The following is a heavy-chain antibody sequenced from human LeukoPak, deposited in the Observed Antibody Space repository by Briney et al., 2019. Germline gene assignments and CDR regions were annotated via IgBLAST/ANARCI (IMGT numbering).Heavy chain of an antibody. D-gene: IGHD3-22*01. CDR2: MNPNSGNT. Sequence: GASVKVSCKASGYTFTSYDINWVRQATGQGLEWMGWMNPNSGNTGYAQKFQGRVTITRNTSISTAYMELSSLRSEDTAVYYCARAPWPITYDSSGTDYWGQGTLVTVSS. J-gene: IGHJ4*02. CDR3: ARAPWPITYDSSGTDY. CDR1: GYTFTSYD. V-gene: IGHV1-8*03.